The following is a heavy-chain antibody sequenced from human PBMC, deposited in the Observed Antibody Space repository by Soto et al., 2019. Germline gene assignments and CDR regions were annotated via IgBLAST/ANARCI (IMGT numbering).Heavy chain of an antibody. CDR2: ISGSGGST. V-gene: IGHV3-23*01. J-gene: IGHJ3*02. Sequence: GGSLRLGCAVSEFSFGSDAMSCVRLSPGKGLEWVSAISGSGGSTYYAESVKSRFTISRDNSKNTLYLQMNSLRAEDTVVYYCAKDVFVVSMRVVVNPDAFDISGQGSMVT. D-gene: IGHD3-22*01. CDR3: AKDVFVVSMRVVVNPDAFDI. CDR1: EFSFGSDA.